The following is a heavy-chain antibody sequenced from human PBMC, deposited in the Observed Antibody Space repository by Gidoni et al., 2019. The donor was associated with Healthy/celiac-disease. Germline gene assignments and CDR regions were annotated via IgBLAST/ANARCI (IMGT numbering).Heavy chain of an antibody. J-gene: IGHJ4*02. D-gene: IGHD1-1*01. CDR2: IIPIFGTA. CDR3: ARDHGNGTTKYFDY. Sequence: QVQLVQSGAEVQKPGSSVTVSCKASGGTFSSYAISWVRQAHGQGLEWMGGIIPIFGTANYAQKFQGRVTITADESTSTAYMELSSLRSEDTAVYDCARDHGNGTTKYFDYWGQGTLVTVSS. V-gene: IGHV1-69*01. CDR1: GGTFSSYA.